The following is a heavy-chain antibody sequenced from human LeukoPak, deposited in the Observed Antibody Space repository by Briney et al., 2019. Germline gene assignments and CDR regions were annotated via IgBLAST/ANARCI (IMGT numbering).Heavy chain of an antibody. D-gene: IGHD3-3*01. J-gene: IGHJ6*02. CDR1: GFTFPTYS. Sequence: GGSLRLSCVASGFTFPTYSMGWVRQAPGEGVEWVSSINAAGDDKYYADSVKGRFSISRDNLKNTLSLQMHSLRAEDRAIYYCAKGIFGVIHNGIDVWGQGTAVTVSS. V-gene: IGHV3-23*01. CDR3: AKGIFGVIHNGIDV. CDR2: INAAGDDK.